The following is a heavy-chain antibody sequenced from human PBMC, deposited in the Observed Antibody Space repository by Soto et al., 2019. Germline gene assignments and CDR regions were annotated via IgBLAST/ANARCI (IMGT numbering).Heavy chain of an antibody. Sequence: GGSLRLSCAASGFTVSSNYMSWVRQAPGKGLEWVSVIYSGGSTYYADSVKGRFTISRDNSKNTLYLQMNSLRAEDTAVYYCSRPALRYFDWLLPTQVYYYGMDVWGQGTTVTVSS. CDR1: GFTVSSNY. V-gene: IGHV3-66*04. J-gene: IGHJ6*02. CDR3: SRPALRYFDWLLPTQVYYYGMDV. D-gene: IGHD3-9*01. CDR2: IYSGGST.